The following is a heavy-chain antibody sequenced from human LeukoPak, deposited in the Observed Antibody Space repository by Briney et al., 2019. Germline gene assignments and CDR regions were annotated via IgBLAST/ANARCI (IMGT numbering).Heavy chain of an antibody. J-gene: IGHJ5*02. CDR1: GFTVSSIY. D-gene: IGHD6-19*01. CDR3: AGDTHSSSWYDH. Sequence: GGSLRLSCAVSGFTVSSIYMTWVRQAPGKGLEWVSSIYSDGNAYYADSVKGRFTLSRDSSRNTLYLQMNDLRVEDTAVYYCAGDTHSSSWYDHWGQGTLVTVSS. V-gene: IGHV3-53*01. CDR2: IYSDGNA.